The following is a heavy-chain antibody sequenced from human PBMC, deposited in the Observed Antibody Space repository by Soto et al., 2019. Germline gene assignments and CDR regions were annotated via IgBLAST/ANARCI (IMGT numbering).Heavy chain of an antibody. Sequence: QVQLVESGGGVVQPGRSLRLSCAASGFTFSSYGMHWVRQAPGKGLEWVAVISYDGSNKYYADSVKGRFTISRDNSKNTLYLQMNSLRAEDAAVYYCAKGRKGIAAAGSQWGQGTLVTVSS. CDR2: ISYDGSNK. CDR1: GFTFSSYG. D-gene: IGHD6-13*01. J-gene: IGHJ4*02. CDR3: AKGRKGIAAAGSQ. V-gene: IGHV3-30*18.